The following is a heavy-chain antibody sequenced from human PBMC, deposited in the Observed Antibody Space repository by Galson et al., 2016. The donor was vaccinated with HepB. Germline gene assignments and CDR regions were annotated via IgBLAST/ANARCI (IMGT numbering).Heavy chain of an antibody. J-gene: IGHJ4*02. CDR2: ISGSGGST. Sequence: SLRLSCAASGFTFSSYAMSWVRQAPGKGLEWVSAISGSGGSTYYADSVKGWFTISRDNSKNTLYLQMNSLRAEDTAVYYCAKGSGGNVAAAGPDYWGQGTLVTVSS. CDR3: AKGSGGNVAAAGPDY. V-gene: IGHV3-23*01. D-gene: IGHD6-13*01. CDR1: GFTFSSYA.